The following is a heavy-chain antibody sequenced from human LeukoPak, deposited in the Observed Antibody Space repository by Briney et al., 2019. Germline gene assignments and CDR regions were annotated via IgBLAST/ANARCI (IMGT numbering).Heavy chain of an antibody. CDR2: YCYSGST. Sequence: SGTLSLTCTVSGCFIICGDYYWSWIRQPTGKGLEWIGYYCYSGSTYYHTPLKSRVNLSVDQFKDQFSLKLSYLTAPEHAGYYRARDGDYWGQGTLVTVSS. CDR3: ARDGDY. J-gene: IGHJ4*02. V-gene: IGHV4-30-4*01. CDR1: GCFIICGDYY.